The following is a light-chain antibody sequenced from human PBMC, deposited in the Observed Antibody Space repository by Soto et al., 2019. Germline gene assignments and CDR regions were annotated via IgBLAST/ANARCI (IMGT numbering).Light chain of an antibody. CDR2: EVS. J-gene: IGLJ1*01. V-gene: IGLV2-14*01. CDR1: SSDVGGYNY. Sequence: QSALTQPASVSGSPGQSITISCTGTSSDVGGYNYVSWYQQHPGKAPKLMIYEVSNRPSGVSNRFSGSKSGNTASLTISGLQPEDEADYYCSSYPSSSTLVVFGTGTKVTVL. CDR3: SSYPSSSTLVV.